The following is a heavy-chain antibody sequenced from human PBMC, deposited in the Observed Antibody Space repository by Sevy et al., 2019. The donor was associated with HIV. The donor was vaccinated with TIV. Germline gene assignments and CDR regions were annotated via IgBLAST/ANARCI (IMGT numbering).Heavy chain of an antibody. D-gene: IGHD6-19*01. CDR1: GYTFTGYY. V-gene: IGHV1-2*02. CDR2: INPNSGGT. J-gene: IGHJ4*02. Sequence: ASVKVSCKASGYTFTGYYMHWVRQAPGQGLEWMGWINPNSGGTNYAQKFQGRVTMTRDTSISTAYMELSRLRSDDTAVYYCARNAWYSSGWYEWDYWGQGTLFTVSS. CDR3: ARNAWYSSGWYEWDY.